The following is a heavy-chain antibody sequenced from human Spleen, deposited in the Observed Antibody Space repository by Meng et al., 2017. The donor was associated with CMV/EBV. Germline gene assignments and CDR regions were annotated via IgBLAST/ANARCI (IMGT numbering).Heavy chain of an antibody. CDR3: ARDPDYDILAGHYYFDY. Sequence: FTFSSCAIHWVRQAPGKGLEWLATISYDGSNTKYTDSVKGRVTISRDNSLNTLYLQMNSLRAEDTAVYYCARDPDYDILAGHYYFDYWGQGTLVTVSS. J-gene: IGHJ4*02. CDR1: FTFSSCA. D-gene: IGHD3-9*01. CDR2: ISYDGSNT. V-gene: IGHV3-33*05.